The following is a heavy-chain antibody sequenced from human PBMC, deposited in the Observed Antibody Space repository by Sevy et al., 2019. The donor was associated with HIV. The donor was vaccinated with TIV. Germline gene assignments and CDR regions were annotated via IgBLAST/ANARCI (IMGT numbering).Heavy chain of an antibody. J-gene: IGHJ5*02. V-gene: IGHV3-33*01. Sequence: GGSLRLSCAASGFTFSSYGMHWVRQAPGKGLEWVAVMWYDGSNKYYADSVKGRFTISRDNSKNTLYLQMNSLRAEDTAVYYCTRGRAGPLVHPSWFDPWGQGTLVTVSS. CDR1: GFTFSSYG. CDR2: MWYDGSNK. D-gene: IGHD6-13*01. CDR3: TRGRAGPLVHPSWFDP.